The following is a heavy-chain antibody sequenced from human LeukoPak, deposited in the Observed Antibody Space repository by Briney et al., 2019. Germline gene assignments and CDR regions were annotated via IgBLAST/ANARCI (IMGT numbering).Heavy chain of an antibody. J-gene: IGHJ5*02. CDR3: AREGGGPGWLDP. D-gene: IGHD3-10*01. CDR2: INTSGTS. V-gene: IGHV4-4*07. CDR1: GGSISSYY. Sequence: SETLSLTCNVSGGSISSYYWSWIRQPAGKGLEWIGRINTSGTSNYNPSLRSRVTMSVDTSKNQFSLNLTSVTAADTAVYYRAREGGGPGWLDPWVQGTLVTVSS.